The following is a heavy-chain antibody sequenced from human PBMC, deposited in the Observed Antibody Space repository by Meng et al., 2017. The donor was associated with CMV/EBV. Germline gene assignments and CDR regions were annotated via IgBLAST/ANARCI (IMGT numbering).Heavy chain of an antibody. V-gene: IGHV3-7*01. CDR2: IKQDGSEK. D-gene: IGHD3-16*01. CDR3: ARDLRDWFDP. Sequence: APGKGLEWVANIKQDGSEKYYVDSVKGRFTISRDNAKNSLYLQMNSLRAEDTAVYYCARDLRDWFDPWGQGTLVTVSS. J-gene: IGHJ5*02.